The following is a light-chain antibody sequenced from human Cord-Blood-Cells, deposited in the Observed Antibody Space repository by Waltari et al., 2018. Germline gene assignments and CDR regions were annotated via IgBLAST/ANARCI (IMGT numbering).Light chain of an antibody. J-gene: IGKJ2*01. CDR3: QQYGSSPPYT. CDR2: GAS. Sequence: EIVLTPSPGTLYLSPGERATLYCRASQSVSSSYLAWYQQKPGQAPRLLIYGASSRATGIPDRFSGSGSGTDFTLTISRLEPEDFAVYYCQQYGSSPPYTFGQGTKLEIK. CDR1: QSVSSSY. V-gene: IGKV3-20*01.